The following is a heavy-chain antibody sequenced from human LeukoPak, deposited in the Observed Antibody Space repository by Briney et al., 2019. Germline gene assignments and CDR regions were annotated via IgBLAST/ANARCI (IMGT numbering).Heavy chain of an antibody. CDR3: ARDRNGSGSYIIAIQH. D-gene: IGHD3-10*01. J-gene: IGHJ1*01. CDR2: IYYSGST. Sequence: SETLSLTCTVSGGSISSYYWSWIRQPPGKGLEWIGSIYYSGSTYYNPSLKSRVTISVDTSKNQFSLKLSSVTAADTAVYYCARDRNGSGSYIIAIQHWGQGTLVTVSS. CDR1: GGSISSYY. V-gene: IGHV4-59*12.